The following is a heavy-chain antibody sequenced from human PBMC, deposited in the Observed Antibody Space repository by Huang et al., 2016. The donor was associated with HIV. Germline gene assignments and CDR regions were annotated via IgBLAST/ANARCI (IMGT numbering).Heavy chain of an antibody. CDR2: ICTGNPNT. CDR1: GFSFTSYW. V-gene: IGHV5-51*03. D-gene: IGHD5-18*01. Sequence: EVQLVQSGLEVKKPGESLKISCKGSGFSFTSYWSGWVRQMPGKGLAWVGSICTGNPNTFYSPAFQGQVTISADKYTRTAYLQGSSLKASDSAIYYCAIHDSNDFTFDDWGQGTLVAVSS. J-gene: IGHJ4*02. CDR3: AIHDSNDFTFDD.